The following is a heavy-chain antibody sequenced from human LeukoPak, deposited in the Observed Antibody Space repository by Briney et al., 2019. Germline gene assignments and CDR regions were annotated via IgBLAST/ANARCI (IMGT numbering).Heavy chain of an antibody. CDR1: GGTFSSYA. V-gene: IGHV1-69*05. J-gene: IGHJ4*02. Sequence: GASVKVSCKASGGTFSSYAISWVRQAPGQGLEWMGGIIPIFGTANYAQKLQDRVTMTTDTSTSTAYMELRSLRSDDTAVYYCARVPDIRGVIDYWGQGTLVTVSS. CDR3: ARVPDIRGVIDY. D-gene: IGHD3-10*01. CDR2: IIPIFGTA.